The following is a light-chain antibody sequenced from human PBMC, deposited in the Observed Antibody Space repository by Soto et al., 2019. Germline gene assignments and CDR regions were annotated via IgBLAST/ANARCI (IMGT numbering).Light chain of an antibody. Sequence: QSALTQPASVSGSTGQSITVSCTGTSSDIGVYRYVSWYQQYPNRAPKLIIYEVSNRPSGVSNRFSGSKSGNTASLTISGLQAEDEADYYCSSYTTRNTVVFGGGTKLTVL. J-gene: IGLJ2*01. CDR3: SSYTTRNTVV. CDR1: SSDIGVYRY. V-gene: IGLV2-14*01. CDR2: EVS.